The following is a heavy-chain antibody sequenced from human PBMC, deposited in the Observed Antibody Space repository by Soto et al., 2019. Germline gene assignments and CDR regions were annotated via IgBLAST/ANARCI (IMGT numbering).Heavy chain of an antibody. CDR1: GFTFSSYW. Sequence: GGSLRLSCAASGFTFSSYWMHWVRQAPGKGLVWVSRINSDGSSTSYADSVKGRFTISRDNAKNTLYLQMNSLRAEDTAVYYCARGDLYCSGGSCYFYWGQGTLVTVSS. J-gene: IGHJ4*02. D-gene: IGHD2-15*01. CDR3: ARGDLYCSGGSCYFY. V-gene: IGHV3-74*01. CDR2: INSDGSST.